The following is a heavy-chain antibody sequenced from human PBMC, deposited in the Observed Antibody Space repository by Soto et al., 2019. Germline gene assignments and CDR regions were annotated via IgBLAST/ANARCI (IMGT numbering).Heavy chain of an antibody. V-gene: IGHV1-18*01. CDR1: GYTFTSYG. J-gene: IGHJ1*01. D-gene: IGHD4-17*01. Sequence: GASVKVSCKASGYTFTSYGLTWVRQAPGQGLEWMGWISTSNGDTAYAQKLQGRVTMTTDTSTSTAYMELRSVRSDDTAVYYCAILTWGDYSYYFQHWGQGTLVTVSS. CDR3: AILTWGDYSYYFQH. CDR2: ISTSNGDT.